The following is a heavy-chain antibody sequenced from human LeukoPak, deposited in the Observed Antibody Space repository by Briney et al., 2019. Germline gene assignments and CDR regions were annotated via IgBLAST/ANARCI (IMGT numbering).Heavy chain of an antibody. Sequence: GESLRLSCAVSGFTLSSYWMSWLRHAPGKAVEGVANIKQDGSEKYYVDPVKGRLTISRDNAKNSLYLQMNSLRAEDTAVYYCARVRSGSHWRGKYYYYHYMDVWGKGATVTVSS. CDR3: ARVRSGSHWRGKYYYYHYMDV. J-gene: IGHJ6*03. V-gene: IGHV3-7*01. D-gene: IGHD1-26*01. CDR2: IKQDGSEK. CDR1: GFTLSSYW.